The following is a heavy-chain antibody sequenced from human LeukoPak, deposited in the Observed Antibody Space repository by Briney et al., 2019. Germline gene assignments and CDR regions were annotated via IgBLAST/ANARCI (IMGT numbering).Heavy chain of an antibody. CDR1: GYTFTTYA. Sequence: ASVKVSCKASGYTFTTYAMNWVRQAPGQGLEWMGGIIPIFGTANYAQKFQGRVTITADKSTSTAYMELSSLRSEDTAVYYCARDSTVTTRYYYYYYMDVWGKGTTVTVSS. CDR2: IIPIFGTA. CDR3: ARDSTVTTRYYYYYYMDV. D-gene: IGHD4-11*01. V-gene: IGHV1-69*06. J-gene: IGHJ6*03.